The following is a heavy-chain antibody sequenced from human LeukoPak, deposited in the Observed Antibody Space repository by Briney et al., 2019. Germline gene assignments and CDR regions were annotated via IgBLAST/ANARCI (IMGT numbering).Heavy chain of an antibody. CDR2: IIPIFGTA. Sequence: ASVKVSCKASGGTFSSYAISWVRQAPGQGLEWMGGIIPIFGTANYAQKFQGRVTITADKSTSTAYMELSSLRSEDTAVYYCARNGYYYSSGRVDNWFDPWGQGTLVTVSS. CDR3: ARNGYYYSSGRVDNWFDP. J-gene: IGHJ5*02. D-gene: IGHD3-10*01. V-gene: IGHV1-69*06. CDR1: GGTFSSYA.